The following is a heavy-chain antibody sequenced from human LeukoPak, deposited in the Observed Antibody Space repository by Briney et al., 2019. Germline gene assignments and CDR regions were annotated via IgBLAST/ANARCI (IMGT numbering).Heavy chain of an antibody. Sequence: PSETLSLTCTVSGGSISSYYWSWIRQPPGKGLEWIGYIYYSGSTNYNPSLKSRVTISVDTSKNQFSLKLSSVTAADTAVYYCAGDLGYSYGYEWGQGTLVTVSS. V-gene: IGHV4-59*01. CDR3: AGDLGYSYGYE. D-gene: IGHD5-18*01. J-gene: IGHJ4*02. CDR1: GGSISSYY. CDR2: IYYSGST.